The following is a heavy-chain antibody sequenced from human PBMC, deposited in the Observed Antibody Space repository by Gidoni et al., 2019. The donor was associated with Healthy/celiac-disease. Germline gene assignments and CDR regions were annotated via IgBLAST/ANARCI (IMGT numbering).Heavy chain of an antibody. D-gene: IGHD3-10*01. V-gene: IGHV5-51*01. CDR1: GYIFASHW. CDR2: VWPGDSDA. Sequence: DVQLVQSEAQLKKPGESLKISCKVSGYIFASHWIGWVRQKPGKGLEWMGVVWPGDSDAKYNPSFQGQVTLSGDKSINTAYVQWSSLKASDTAMYYCAIRSGSGTYYNRLSSFDIWGQGTMVTVSS. J-gene: IGHJ3*02. CDR3: AIRSGSGTYYNRLSSFDI.